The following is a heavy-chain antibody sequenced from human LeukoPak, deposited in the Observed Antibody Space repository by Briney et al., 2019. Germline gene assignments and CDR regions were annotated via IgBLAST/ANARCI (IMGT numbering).Heavy chain of an antibody. CDR1: GYSFTSYW. J-gene: IGHJ5*02. D-gene: IGHD5-12*01. CDR3: ARHNSGYDFWFDP. Sequence: GESLKISCKGSGYSFTSYWIGWVRQMPGKGLEWMGIIYPGDSDTRYSPSLQGQVTISADKFISTAYLQWSSLKASDTAMYYCARHNSGYDFWFDPWGQGTLVTVSS. CDR2: IYPGDSDT. V-gene: IGHV5-51*01.